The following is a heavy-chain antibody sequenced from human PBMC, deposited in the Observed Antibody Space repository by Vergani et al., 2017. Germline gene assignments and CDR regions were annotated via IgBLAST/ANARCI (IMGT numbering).Heavy chain of an antibody. CDR2: ISSSSSYT. D-gene: IGHD2-2*01. V-gene: IGHV3-11*06. J-gene: IGHJ4*02. CDR1: GFTFSDYY. CDR3: ARLGPSSYFDY. Sequence: QVQLVESGGGVVQPGRSLRLSCAASGFTFSDYYMSWIRQAPGKGLEWVSYISSSSSYTNYADSVKGRFTISRDNAKNSLYLQMNSLRAEDTAVYYCARLGPSSYFDYWGQGTLVTVSS.